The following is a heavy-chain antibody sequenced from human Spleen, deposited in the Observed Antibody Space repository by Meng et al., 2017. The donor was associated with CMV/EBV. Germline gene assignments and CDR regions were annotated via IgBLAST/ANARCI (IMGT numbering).Heavy chain of an antibody. CDR3: AREATKGVLDY. CDR1: GYTFINHA. J-gene: IGHJ4*02. Sequence: SCKASGYTFINHAMHWVRQAPGQRLEWTGWSNADNGNTKYSQKFQGRVTITRDTSATTAYMELSSLRSEDMAVYYCAREATKGVLDYWGQGTLVTVSS. CDR2: SNADNGNT. D-gene: IGHD2-8*01. V-gene: IGHV1-3*02.